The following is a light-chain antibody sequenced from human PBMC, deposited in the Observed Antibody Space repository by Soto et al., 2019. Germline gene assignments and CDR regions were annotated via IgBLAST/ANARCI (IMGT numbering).Light chain of an antibody. J-gene: IGLJ2*01. CDR1: SSDVGGYTY. CDR3: RSYTSSSTLGHVV. Sequence: QSALTQPASVYGSHGQSITISCTGTSSDVGGYTYVSWYQQHPGKAPKLMIYDVSNRPSGVSNRFSGSKSGNTASLTSSGLQAEDEADYYCRSYTSSSTLGHVVLGGGTKLTVL. V-gene: IGLV2-14*01. CDR2: DVS.